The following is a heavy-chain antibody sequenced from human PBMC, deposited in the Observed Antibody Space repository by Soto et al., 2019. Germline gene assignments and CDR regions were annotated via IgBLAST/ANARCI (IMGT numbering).Heavy chain of an antibody. V-gene: IGHV1-18*01. D-gene: IGHD1-1*01. CDR1: GYTFTTYG. CDR2: ISGHNGKT. Sequence: QVHLVQSGAEVKKPGASVKVSCNSSGYTFTTYGVAWVRQVPGQGLEWMGWISGHNGKTFYAQSFQDRVTMTTDTSTSTAYMELRSLRSDDTAVYFCARERTLEDSHMADAFDVWGQGTRVTVSS. J-gene: IGHJ3*01. CDR3: ARERTLEDSHMADAFDV.